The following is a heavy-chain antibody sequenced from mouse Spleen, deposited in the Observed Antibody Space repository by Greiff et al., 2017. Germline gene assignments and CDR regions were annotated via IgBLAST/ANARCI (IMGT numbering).Heavy chain of an antibody. CDR3: ATHYYGTSYWYFDV. CDR1: GFSLTRYA. CDR2: IWTGGGT. J-gene: IGHJ1*01. D-gene: IGHD1-1*01. V-gene: IGHV2-9-1*01. Sequence: QVQLKPSGPGLVAPSQSLSITCTVSGFSLTRYAISWVRQPPGKGLEWLGVIWTGGGTNYNSALKSRLSISKDNSKSQVFLKMNSLQTDDTARYYCATHYYGTSYWYFDVWGAGTTVTVSS.